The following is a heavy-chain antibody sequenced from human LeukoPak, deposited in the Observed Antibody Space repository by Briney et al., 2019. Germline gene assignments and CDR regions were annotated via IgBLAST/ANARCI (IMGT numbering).Heavy chain of an antibody. D-gene: IGHD3-10*01. CDR3: ARPLHYYGSGSRPRAIDY. J-gene: IGHJ4*02. Sequence: KPSGTLSLTCAVYGGSFSGYYWSWIRQPPGKGLEWIGEINHSGSTNYNPSLKSRVAISVDTSKNQFSLKLSSVTAADTAVYYCARPLHYYGSGSRPRAIDYWGQGTLVTVSS. CDR2: INHSGST. CDR1: GGSFSGYY. V-gene: IGHV4-34*01.